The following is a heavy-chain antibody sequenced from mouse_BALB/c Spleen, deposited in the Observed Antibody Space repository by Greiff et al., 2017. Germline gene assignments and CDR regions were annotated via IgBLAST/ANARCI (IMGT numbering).Heavy chain of an antibody. Sequence: VKLMESGPGLVAPSQSLSITCTVSGFSFTGYGVNWVRQPPGKGLEWLGMIWGDGSTDDNSTLKSRLSISKDNSKSQVFFKMNSLQTDDTARYYCARGGYDGYDAYAMDYWGQGTSVTVSA. CDR3: ARGGYDGYDAYAMDY. V-gene: IGHV2-6-7*01. CDR1: GFSFTGYG. J-gene: IGHJ4*01. D-gene: IGHD2-2*01. CDR2: IWGDGST.